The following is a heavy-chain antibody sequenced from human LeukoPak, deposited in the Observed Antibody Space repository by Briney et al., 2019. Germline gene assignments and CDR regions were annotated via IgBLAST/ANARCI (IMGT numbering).Heavy chain of an antibody. D-gene: IGHD2-2*01. J-gene: IGHJ6*02. Sequence: ASVKVSCKASGYTFTSYGISWVRQAPGQGLEWMGWISAYNGNTNYAQKLQGRVTMTTDKSTSTAYMELSSLRSEDTAVYYCARAPDIVVVPAAIGYYYGMDVWGQGTTVTVSS. V-gene: IGHV1-18*01. CDR2: ISAYNGNT. CDR3: ARAPDIVVVPAAIGYYYGMDV. CDR1: GYTFTSYG.